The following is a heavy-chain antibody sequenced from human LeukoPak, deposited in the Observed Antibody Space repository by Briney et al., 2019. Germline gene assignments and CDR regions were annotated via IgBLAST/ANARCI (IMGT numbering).Heavy chain of an antibody. D-gene: IGHD3-10*01. CDR1: GFTFSSHG. J-gene: IGHJ4*02. CDR2: ISYDGSNK. Sequence: GRSLRLSCAASGFTFSSHGMHWVRQAPGKGLEWVAVISYDGSNKYYADSVKGRFTISRDNPKNTLYLQMNSLRAEDTAVYYCAKDYLYYYGSGSYYKPPDYWGQGTLVTVSS. CDR3: AKDYLYYYGSGSYYKPPDY. V-gene: IGHV3-30*18.